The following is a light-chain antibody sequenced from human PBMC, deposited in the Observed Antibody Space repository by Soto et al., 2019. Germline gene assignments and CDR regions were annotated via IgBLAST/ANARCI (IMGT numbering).Light chain of an antibody. J-gene: IGLJ2*01. CDR3: QSYDSSLSGSV. CDR1: SSNIGAGYD. V-gene: IGLV1-40*01. Sequence: QAVVTQPPSVSGAPGQRVTISCTGSSSNIGAGYDVHWYQHLPGTAPKLLIYGNTNRPSGVPDRFSGSKSGTSGSLAITGLQAEDEADYYCQSYDSSLSGSVFGGGTKLTVL. CDR2: GNT.